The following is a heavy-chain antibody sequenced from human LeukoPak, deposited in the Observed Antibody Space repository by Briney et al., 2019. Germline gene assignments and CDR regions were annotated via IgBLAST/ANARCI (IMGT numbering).Heavy chain of an antibody. D-gene: IGHD5-12*01. CDR3: ARGGYERSLAN. CDR2: IAGDGTNT. Sequence: GGSLRLSCAASGFTFSSYWMHWVRQVPGKGLAWVSRIAGDGTNTNYADSVKGRFTISRDNAKNTLYLQMNSLGAEDTAVYYCARGGYERSLANWGQGTLVTVSS. V-gene: IGHV3-74*01. J-gene: IGHJ4*02. CDR1: GFTFSSYW.